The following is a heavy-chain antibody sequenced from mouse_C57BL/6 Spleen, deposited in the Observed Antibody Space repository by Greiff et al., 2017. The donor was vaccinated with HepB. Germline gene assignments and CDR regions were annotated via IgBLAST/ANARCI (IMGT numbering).Heavy chain of an antibody. CDR2: ISDGGSYT. J-gene: IGHJ2*01. CDR3: ASDGYYLDY. CDR1: GFTFSSYA. Sequence: EVQLVESGGGLVKPGGSLKLSCAASGFTFSSYAMSWVRQTPEKRLEWVATISDGGSYTYYPDNVKGRFTISRDNAKNNLYLQMSHLTSEDTAMYYGASDGYYLDYWGQGTTLTVSS. D-gene: IGHD2-3*01. V-gene: IGHV5-4*01.